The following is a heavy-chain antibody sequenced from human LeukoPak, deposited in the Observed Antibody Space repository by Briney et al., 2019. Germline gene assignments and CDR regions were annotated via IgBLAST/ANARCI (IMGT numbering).Heavy chain of an antibody. V-gene: IGHV4-34*01. D-gene: IGHD3-10*01. CDR1: GGSFSGYY. Sequence: SETLSLTCAVYGGSFSGYYWSWIRQPPGKGLEWIGEINHSGSTNYNPSLKSRVTISVDTSKNQFSLKLSSVTAADTAVYYRARALVRGSRYNWFDPWGQGTLVTVSS. CDR3: ARALVRGSRYNWFDP. J-gene: IGHJ5*02. CDR2: INHSGST.